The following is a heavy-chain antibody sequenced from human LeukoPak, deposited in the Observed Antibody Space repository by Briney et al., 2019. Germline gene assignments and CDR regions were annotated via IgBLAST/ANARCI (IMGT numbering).Heavy chain of an antibody. CDR1: GFTFSGSG. J-gene: IGHJ4*02. CDR2: IQTDGGDK. CDR3: ARGGGTVGIGGFDY. Sequence: GGSLRLSCAASGFTFSGSGMHWVRQAPGMGLEWVTFIQTDGGDKKYAASVAGRFTISRDNSKNSVYLQMNSLRADDTAVYYCARGGGTVGIGGFDYWGQRTLVTVSS. V-gene: IGHV3-30*02. D-gene: IGHD3/OR15-3a*01.